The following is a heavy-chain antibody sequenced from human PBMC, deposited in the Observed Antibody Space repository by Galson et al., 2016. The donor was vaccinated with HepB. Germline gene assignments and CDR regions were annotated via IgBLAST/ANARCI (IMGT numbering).Heavy chain of an antibody. V-gene: IGHV3-23*01. Sequence: SLRLSCAATGFTCSSYAMTWVRQAPGPGLQWVSPIGGIGGSTYYADSVKGRFTISRDNSKNTLYLQTKSLRAEDPAIYYCARERTKLEFDPWGQGTLVTVSS. CDR1: GFTCSSYA. D-gene: IGHD1-1*01. CDR2: IGGIGGST. J-gene: IGHJ5*02. CDR3: ARERTKLEFDP.